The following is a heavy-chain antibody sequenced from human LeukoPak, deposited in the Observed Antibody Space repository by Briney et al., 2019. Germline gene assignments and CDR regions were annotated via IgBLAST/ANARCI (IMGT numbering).Heavy chain of an antibody. Sequence: GGSLRLSCAASGFTFSNAWMSWVRQAPGKGLEWVGRIKSKTDGGTTDYAAPVKGRFTISRDDSKYTLYLQMNSLKTEDTAVYYCTKVFSRVDIVATTLTYFDYWGQGTLVTVSS. D-gene: IGHD5-12*01. V-gene: IGHV3-15*01. CDR2: IKSKTDGGTT. J-gene: IGHJ4*02. CDR3: TKVFSRVDIVATTLTYFDY. CDR1: GFTFSNAW.